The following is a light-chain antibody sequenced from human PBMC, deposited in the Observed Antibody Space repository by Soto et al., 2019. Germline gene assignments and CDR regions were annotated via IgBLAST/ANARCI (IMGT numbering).Light chain of an antibody. CDR3: QQRSNWPSIT. CDR2: GAS. J-gene: IGKJ5*01. Sequence: EIVMTQSPATLSVSPGERATLSCRASQSLSSNLAWYQQKPGQAPRLLIYGASTRATGIPARFSGSGSGTEFTLTISSLEPEDFAVYYCQQRSNWPSITFGQGTRLEIK. CDR1: QSLSSN. V-gene: IGKV3-15*01.